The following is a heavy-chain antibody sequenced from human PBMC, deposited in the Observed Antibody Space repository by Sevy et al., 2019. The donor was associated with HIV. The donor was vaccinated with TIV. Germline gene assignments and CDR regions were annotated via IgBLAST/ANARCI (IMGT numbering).Heavy chain of an antibody. Sequence: SETLSLTCTVSGGSITILYWNWIRQPPGKGLEWIANIYYNGHINYNPSLKSRVTLSLDTSKNQFSLRLSSVTAADTAMYYCAGENAWGRGYSWGQRTLVTVSS. V-gene: IGHV4-59*08. CDR2: IYYNGHI. D-gene: IGHD1-26*01. CDR1: GGSITILY. J-gene: IGHJ4*02. CDR3: AGENAWGRGYS.